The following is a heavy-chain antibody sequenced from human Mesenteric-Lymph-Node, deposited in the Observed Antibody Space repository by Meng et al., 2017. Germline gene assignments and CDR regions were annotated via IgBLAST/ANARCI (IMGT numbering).Heavy chain of an antibody. J-gene: IGHJ5*02. D-gene: IGHD6-13*01. CDR2: ISHSGST. V-gene: IGHV4-34*01. CDR1: GGSFSGYY. CDR3: ARVAAAGNEWFDP. Sequence: QVHVQQWGAGLLDPSETLSLTCAVYGGSFSGYYWSWIRQPPGKGLEWIGEISHSGSTNYNPSLKSRVTISVDTSKNQFSLKLSAVTAADTAVYYCARVAAAGNEWFDPWGQGTLVTVSS.